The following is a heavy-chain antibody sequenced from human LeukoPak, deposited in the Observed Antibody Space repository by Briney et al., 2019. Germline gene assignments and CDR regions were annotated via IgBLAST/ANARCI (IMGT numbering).Heavy chain of an antibody. CDR2: ISSSSSYI. D-gene: IGHD7-27*01. Sequence: PGGSLRLSCAASGFTFSSYSMNWVRQAPGKGLEWVSSISSSSSYIYYADSVKGRFTISRDNAKNSLYLQMNSLRAEDTAVYYYARAGDREYYFDYWGQGTLVTVSS. CDR1: GFTFSSYS. J-gene: IGHJ4*02. V-gene: IGHV3-21*01. CDR3: ARAGDREYYFDY.